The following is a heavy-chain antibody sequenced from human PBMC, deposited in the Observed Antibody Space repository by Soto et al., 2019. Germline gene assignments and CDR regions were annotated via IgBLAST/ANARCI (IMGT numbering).Heavy chain of an antibody. J-gene: IGHJ4*02. CDR2: ISYDGTNK. CDR3: AKDYSSEWYGLDY. V-gene: IGHV3-30*18. CDR1: GFAFISYG. Sequence: WGSLRLSCAASGFAFISYGIHFFRHSPGKWLEWVAVISYDGTNKYYADSVKGRFTISRDNSKNTLYLQMNSLRAEDTAVYYCAKDYSSEWYGLDYWGQGIPVTVSS. D-gene: IGHD6-19*01.